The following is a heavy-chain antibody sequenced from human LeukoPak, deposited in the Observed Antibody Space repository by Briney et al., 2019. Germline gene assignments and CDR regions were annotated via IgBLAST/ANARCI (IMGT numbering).Heavy chain of an antibody. CDR3: ARKGGYPYDSSGPFDY. D-gene: IGHD3-22*01. CDR2: IYYSGSN. Sequence: PSQTLSLTCTVSGGSISSGGSYLSWIRQHPGKGLDWIGYIYYSGSNYYNPSLKSRVTISVDTSKNQFSLKLSSVTAADSAVYYRARKGGYPYDSSGPFDYWGQGTLVTVSS. V-gene: IGHV4-31*03. CDR1: GGSISSGGSY. J-gene: IGHJ4*02.